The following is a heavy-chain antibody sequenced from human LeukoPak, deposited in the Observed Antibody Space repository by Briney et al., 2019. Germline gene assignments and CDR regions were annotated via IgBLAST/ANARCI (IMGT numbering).Heavy chain of an antibody. Sequence: SVKVSCKASGGTFISYAISWVRQAPGQGLEWMGGIIPIFGTANYAQKFQGRVTITADESTSTAYMELSSLRSEDTAVYYCARDRIVGATTAFDVWGQGTMVTVSS. V-gene: IGHV1-69*13. J-gene: IGHJ3*01. D-gene: IGHD1-26*01. CDR3: ARDRIVGATTAFDV. CDR2: IIPIFGTA. CDR1: GGTFISYA.